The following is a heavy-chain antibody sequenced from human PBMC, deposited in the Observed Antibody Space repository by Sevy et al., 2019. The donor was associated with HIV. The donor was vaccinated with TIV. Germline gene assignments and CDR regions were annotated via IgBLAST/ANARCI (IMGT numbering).Heavy chain of an antibody. J-gene: IGHJ5*02. V-gene: IGHV4-30-4*01. CDR3: ARYCIRTSHHNWFDP. CDR2: IYYSGTT. Sequence: SETLSLTCTVSGGSISSGDYYWSWMRQPPGKGLEWIGYIYYSGTTYYNPSLKSRVTISVDTSKNHFTLNLNSVTAAATAVYYCARYCIRTSHHNWFDPWGQGTLVTVSS. CDR1: GGSISSGDYY. D-gene: IGHD2-2*01.